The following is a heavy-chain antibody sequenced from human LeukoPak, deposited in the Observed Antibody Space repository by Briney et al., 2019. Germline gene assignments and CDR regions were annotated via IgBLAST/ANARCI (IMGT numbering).Heavy chain of an antibody. CDR1: GGSFSGYY. D-gene: IGHD6-13*01. CDR3: ASIAAAGIDAFDI. CDR2: INHSGST. Sequence: SESLSLTCAVYGGSFSGYYWSWIRQPPGKGLEWIGEINHSGSTNYNPSLKSRVTISVDTSKNQFSLKLSSVTAADTAVYYCASIAAAGIDAFDIWGQGTMVTVSS. J-gene: IGHJ3*02. V-gene: IGHV4-34*01.